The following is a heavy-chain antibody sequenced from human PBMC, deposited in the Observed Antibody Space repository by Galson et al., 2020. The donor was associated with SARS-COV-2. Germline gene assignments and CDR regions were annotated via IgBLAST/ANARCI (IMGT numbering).Heavy chain of an antibody. CDR3: ARDNYSGYSDY. Sequence: GESLKISCKASGYTFTNYAMNWVRQAPGQGLEWMGWINTNTGNPTYAQGFTGRFVFSLDTSVSTAYLQISGLKAEDTAMYYCARDNYSGYSDYWGQGTLVTVSS. CDR1: GYTFTNYA. D-gene: IGHD4-4*01. CDR2: INTNTGNP. J-gene: IGHJ4*02. V-gene: IGHV7-4-1*02.